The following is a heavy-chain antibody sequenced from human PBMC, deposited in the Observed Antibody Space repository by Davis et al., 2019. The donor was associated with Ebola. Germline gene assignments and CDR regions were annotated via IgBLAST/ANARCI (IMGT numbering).Heavy chain of an antibody. D-gene: IGHD3-3*01. CDR2: IKEDGSEK. CDR3: ARDVISYDFWSGYYHYYYGMDV. J-gene: IGHJ6*02. V-gene: IGHV3-7*01. Sequence: GESLKISCAASGFTFSSHWMTWVRQAPGKGLERVANIKEDGSEKYYVDSMKGRFTISRDNAKNSLYLQMNSLRAEDTAVYYCARDVISYDFWSGYYHYYYGMDVWGQGTTVTVSS. CDR1: GFTFSSHW.